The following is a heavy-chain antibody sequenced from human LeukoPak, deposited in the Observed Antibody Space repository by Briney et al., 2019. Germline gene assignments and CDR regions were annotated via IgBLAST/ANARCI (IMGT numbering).Heavy chain of an antibody. J-gene: IGHJ6*03. V-gene: IGHV4-31*03. CDR1: GGSLSSGGYY. CDR2: IYYSGST. Sequence: SETLSLTCTFSGGSLSSGGYYWSWIRQHPGKGLEGIGYIYYSGSTYYNPSLKSRVTISVDTSKNQFSLKLSSVTAADTAVYHCARDRDSNYYYYMDVWGKGTTVTVSS. CDR3: ARDRDSNYYYYMDV.